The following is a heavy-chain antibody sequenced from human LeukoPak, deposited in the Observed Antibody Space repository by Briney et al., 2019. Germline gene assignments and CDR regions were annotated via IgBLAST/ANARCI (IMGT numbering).Heavy chain of an antibody. J-gene: IGHJ4*02. CDR3: ARDLGYYFDF. V-gene: IGHV3-21*06. CDR2: IHYNSAYI. CDR1: GFTFSDYS. Sequence: GGSLRLSCAAFGFTFSDYSMAWVRQAPGKGLERVSSIHYNSAYIKYADSVKGRFTISRDNAKNSLYLQMNSLRVEDTAVYYCARDLGYYFDFWGQGTLVTVSS.